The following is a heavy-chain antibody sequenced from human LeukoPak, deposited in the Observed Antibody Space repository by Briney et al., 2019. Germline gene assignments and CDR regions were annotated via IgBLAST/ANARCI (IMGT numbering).Heavy chain of an antibody. V-gene: IGHV3-72*01. D-gene: IGHD3-16*01. J-gene: IGHJ3*02. CDR2: IRRGTNRYTT. Sequence: GGSLRLSCAASGFTFSDYILDWVRQAPGKGLEWVGRIRRGTNRYTTEYAASVKDRFIISRDDSKNSLYLHMNSLKTEDTAVYYCSRDGGQGDNSAFDIWGQGTMVTVSS. CDR3: SRDGGQGDNSAFDI. CDR1: GFTFSDYI.